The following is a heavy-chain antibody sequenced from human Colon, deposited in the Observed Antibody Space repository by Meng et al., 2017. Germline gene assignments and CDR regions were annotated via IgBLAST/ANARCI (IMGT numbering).Heavy chain of an antibody. CDR1: GASISSSNW. D-gene: IGHD6-13*01. V-gene: IGHV4-4*02. Sequence: QVRLQESGPGLVKPSGTLSLTCAVSGASISSSNWWSWIRQPPGKGLEWIGEFHHSGAINYNPSLKSRVSITIDKPKNQFSLNLNSVTAADTAAYYCVRGWGAAGPPHFDYWGQGTLVTVSS. CDR2: FHHSGAI. J-gene: IGHJ4*02. CDR3: VRGWGAAGPPHFDY.